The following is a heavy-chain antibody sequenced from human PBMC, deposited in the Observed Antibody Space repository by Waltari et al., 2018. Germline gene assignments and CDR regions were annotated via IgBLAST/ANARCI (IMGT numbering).Heavy chain of an antibody. CDR3: ARLPTKYYDSIGWGFFDQ. D-gene: IGHD3-22*01. CDR1: GDFLSDAH. Sequence: HVQLQESGPGLVTPSETLSLTCTVSGDFLSDAHWPWIRQAPGKGLEWIAYLRNTGGTKCTPSLQSRVTISADTSKKQFSLRLTSVTAADTAVYYCARLPTKYYDSIGWGFFDQWGQGILVTVSP. CDR2: LRNTGGT. V-gene: IGHV4-59*08. J-gene: IGHJ4*02.